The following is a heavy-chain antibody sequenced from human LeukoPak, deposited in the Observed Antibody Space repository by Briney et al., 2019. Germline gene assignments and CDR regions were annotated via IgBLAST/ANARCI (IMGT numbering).Heavy chain of an antibody. V-gene: IGHV4-61*03. Sequence: SETLSLTCSVSGGSVSSSSFYWTWIRQPPGKGLEWIGYIYYNGSAKYNPSLKTRVTLSIDTPNNHLSLKLSSVTAADTAVYYCARDYYASGNYYNAWIAPWGQGTLVTVSS. CDR1: GGSVSSSSFY. CDR3: ARDYYASGNYYNAWIAP. CDR2: IYYNGSA. J-gene: IGHJ5*02. D-gene: IGHD3-10*01.